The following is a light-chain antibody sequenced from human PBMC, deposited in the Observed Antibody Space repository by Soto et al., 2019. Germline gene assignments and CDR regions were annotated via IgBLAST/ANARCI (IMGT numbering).Light chain of an antibody. CDR1: SSNIGAGYD. Sequence: QSVLTQPPSVSGAPGQRVTISCTGSSSNIGAGYDVHWYQQLPGTAPKLLIYGNSNRPSGVPDRFSGSKSGTSASLAITGLQAEDEADYCCQSYDSSLSGPVFGTGTKVTVL. V-gene: IGLV1-40*01. CDR3: QSYDSSLSGPV. J-gene: IGLJ1*01. CDR2: GNS.